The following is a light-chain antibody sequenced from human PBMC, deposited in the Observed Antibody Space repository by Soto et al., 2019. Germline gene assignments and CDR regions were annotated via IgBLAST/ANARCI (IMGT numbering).Light chain of an antibody. Sequence: DIQMTQSPSTLSASVGDRVTITCRASQSISSWLAWYQQKPGKAPKLLIYDASSLKSGVPSRFSGSGSGTEFTLTISSLQPDDFATYYCQQYNSYSKRFGQGTKVEIK. J-gene: IGKJ1*01. CDR2: DAS. V-gene: IGKV1-5*01. CDR3: QQYNSYSKR. CDR1: QSISSW.